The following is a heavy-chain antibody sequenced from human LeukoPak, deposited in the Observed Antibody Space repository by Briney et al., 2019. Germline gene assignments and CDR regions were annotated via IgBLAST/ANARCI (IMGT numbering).Heavy chain of an antibody. J-gene: IGHJ5*02. D-gene: IGHD2-2*01. CDR2: ISSSSSYI. CDR1: GFTFSSYS. V-gene: IGHV3-21*04. Sequence: NPGGSLRLSCAASGFTFSSYSMNWVRQAPGKGLEWVSSISSSSSYIYYADSVKGRFTISRDNAKNSLYLQMNSLRAEDTALYFCARQYCSRTSCRFDPWGQGTLVTVSS. CDR3: ARQYCSRTSCRFDP.